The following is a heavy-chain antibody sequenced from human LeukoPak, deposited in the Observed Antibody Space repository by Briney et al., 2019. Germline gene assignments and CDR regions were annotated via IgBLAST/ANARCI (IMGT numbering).Heavy chain of an antibody. V-gene: IGHV1-69*05. D-gene: IGHD3-22*01. CDR1: GYTFTSYG. Sequence: ASVKVSCNASGYTFTSYGISWVRQAPGQGLEWMGGIIPIFGTANYAQKFQGRVTITTDESTSTAYMELSSLRSEDTAVYYCARVAHYYDSSGYYFDYSGQGTLVTVSS. CDR2: IIPIFGTA. J-gene: IGHJ4*02. CDR3: ARVAHYYDSSGYYFDY.